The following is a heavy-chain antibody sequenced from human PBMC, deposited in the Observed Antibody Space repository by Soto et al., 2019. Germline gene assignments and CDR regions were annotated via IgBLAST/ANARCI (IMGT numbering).Heavy chain of an antibody. Sequence: GGSLRLSCAASGFTFSGSAMHWVRQASGKGLEWVGRIRSKANSYATAYAASVKGRFTISRDDSKNTAYLQMNSLKTEDTAVYYCTSLLGYSSGWRYGMDVWGQGTTVTVSS. J-gene: IGHJ6*02. CDR3: TSLLGYSSGWRYGMDV. D-gene: IGHD6-19*01. V-gene: IGHV3-73*01. CDR1: GFTFSGSA. CDR2: IRSKANSYAT.